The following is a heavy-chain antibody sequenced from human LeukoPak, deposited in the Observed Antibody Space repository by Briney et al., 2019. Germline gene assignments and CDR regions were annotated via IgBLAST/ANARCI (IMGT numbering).Heavy chain of an antibody. D-gene: IGHD1-26*01. Sequence: GGTLRLSCAASGFTFSSYGMSWVRQAPGKGLEWVSAISGSGGSTYYADSVKGRFTISRDNSKNTLYLQMNSLRAEDTAVYYCAKGNLGSYLWFDPWGQGTLVTVSS. CDR3: AKGNLGSYLWFDP. V-gene: IGHV3-23*01. CDR1: GFTFSSYG. CDR2: ISGSGGST. J-gene: IGHJ5*02.